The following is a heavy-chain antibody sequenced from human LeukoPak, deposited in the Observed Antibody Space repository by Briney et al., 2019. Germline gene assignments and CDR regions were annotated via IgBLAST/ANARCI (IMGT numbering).Heavy chain of an antibody. Sequence: PGRSLRLSCAASGFTFSSYWMSWVRQAPGKGLEWVANIKQDGSEKYYVDSVKGRFTISRDNAKNSLYLKMNSVRAGDTAVYYCARVNGDFWSGYRENDAFDIWGQGTMVTVSS. CDR1: GFTFSSYW. D-gene: IGHD3-3*01. CDR3: ARVNGDFWSGYRENDAFDI. CDR2: IKQDGSEK. J-gene: IGHJ3*02. V-gene: IGHV3-7*01.